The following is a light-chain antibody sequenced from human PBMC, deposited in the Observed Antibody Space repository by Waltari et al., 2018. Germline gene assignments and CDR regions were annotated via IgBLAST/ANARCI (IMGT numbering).Light chain of an antibody. Sequence: QLVLTQSPSASASLGASVKLTCTLSSGHSSNVIAWLQEQPGKGPRYLMKVNSDGSHSKGDAIPDRCSGSSSGAERYLTISSLQSEDEADYYCQTGGHGTWVFGGGTKLTVL. CDR3: QTGGHGTWV. J-gene: IGLJ3*02. V-gene: IGLV4-69*01. CDR2: VNSDGSH. CDR1: SGHSSNV.